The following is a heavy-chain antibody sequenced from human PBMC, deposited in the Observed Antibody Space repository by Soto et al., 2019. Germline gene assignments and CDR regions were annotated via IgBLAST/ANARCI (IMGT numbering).Heavy chain of an antibody. V-gene: IGHV3-33*06. Sequence: QVQLVESGGGVVQPGRSPRLSCAASGFTFIDYGMHWFRQAPGKGLEWVAVLSYDGTNEFYGDSGKGRFTISRDNSKNTVYLQMNSLRAEDTAVYYCAKWFGEPYYYYFFMDVWGKGTTVTVSS. CDR2: LSYDGTNE. J-gene: IGHJ6*03. CDR1: GFTFIDYG. D-gene: IGHD3-10*01. CDR3: AKWFGEPYYYYFFMDV.